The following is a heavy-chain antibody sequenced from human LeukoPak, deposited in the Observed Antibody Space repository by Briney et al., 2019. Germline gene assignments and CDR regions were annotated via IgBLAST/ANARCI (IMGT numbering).Heavy chain of an antibody. CDR2: IYHSGSI. CDR3: ARVPPLQLHCSSTSCHPPYYYMDV. Sequence: PSETLSLTCTVSGYSISNGYFWGWIRQPPGKGLECIGTIYHSGSIYYNPSLKGRVTISVDTSKNQFSLKLNSLTAADTAVYYCARVPPLQLHCSSTSCHPPYYYMDVWGKGTTVTVSS. D-gene: IGHD2-2*01. V-gene: IGHV4-38-2*02. J-gene: IGHJ6*03. CDR1: GYSISNGYF.